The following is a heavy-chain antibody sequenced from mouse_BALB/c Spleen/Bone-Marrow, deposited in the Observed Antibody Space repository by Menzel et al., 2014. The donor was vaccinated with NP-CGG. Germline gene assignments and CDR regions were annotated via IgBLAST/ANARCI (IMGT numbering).Heavy chain of an antibody. J-gene: IGHJ4*01. V-gene: IGHV5-17*02. Sequence: EVHLVESGGGLVQPGGSRKVSCAASGFTFSSFGMHWVRQAPEKGLKWVAYISSGSSTIYYADTVKGRSTISRDNPKNTLFLQMTSLRSEDTAMYYCARSTMITTGYYYAMDYWGQGTSVTVSS. CDR3: ARSTMITTGYYYAMDY. D-gene: IGHD2-4*01. CDR1: GFTFSSFG. CDR2: ISSGSSTI.